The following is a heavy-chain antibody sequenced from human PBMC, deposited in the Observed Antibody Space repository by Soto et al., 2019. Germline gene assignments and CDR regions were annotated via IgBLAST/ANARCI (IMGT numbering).Heavy chain of an antibody. D-gene: IGHD1-1*01. CDR2: IYYSGST. Sequence: PSETLSLTCTVSGGSISRYYWSWSRQPPGKGLEWIGYIYYSGSTNYNPSLKSRVTISVDTSKNQFSLKMSSVTAADTAVYYCARLATRYYFDYWGQGTLVTVSS. CDR3: ARLATRYYFDY. V-gene: IGHV4-59*01. CDR1: GGSISRYY. J-gene: IGHJ4*02.